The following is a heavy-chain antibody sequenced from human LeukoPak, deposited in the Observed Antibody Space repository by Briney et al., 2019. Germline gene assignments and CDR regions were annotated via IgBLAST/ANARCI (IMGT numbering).Heavy chain of an antibody. CDR2: INSDGSST. Sequence: PGGSLRLSCAASGFSFSNYWMHWVRQAPGKGLVWVSRINSDGSSTTYADSVKGRFTISRDNAKNTLYPQMNSLRAEDTAVYYCARDGVEFYNWFDPWGQGTLVTVSS. D-gene: IGHD2-21*01. J-gene: IGHJ5*02. CDR3: ARDGVEFYNWFDP. V-gene: IGHV3-74*01. CDR1: GFSFSNYW.